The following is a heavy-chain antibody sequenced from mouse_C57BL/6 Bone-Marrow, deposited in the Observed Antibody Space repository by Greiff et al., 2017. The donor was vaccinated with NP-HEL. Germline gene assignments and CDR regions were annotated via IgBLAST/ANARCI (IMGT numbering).Heavy chain of an antibody. CDR3: ARKGTWEGYFDV. CDR2: IYIGSGYT. V-gene: IGHV1-58*01. CDR1: GYTFSSYG. J-gene: IGHJ1*03. D-gene: IGHD4-1*01. Sequence: VQLQQSGAELVRPGSSVKMSCKTSGYTFSSYGINWVKQRSGQGLEWIGFIYIGSGYTEYNEKFKGKAILISDTSSSTAYMQLSSLTSEDSAIYFCARKGTWEGYFDVWGTGTTVTVSS.